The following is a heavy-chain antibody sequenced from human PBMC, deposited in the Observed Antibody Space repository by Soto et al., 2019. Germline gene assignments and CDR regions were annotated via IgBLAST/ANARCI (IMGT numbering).Heavy chain of an antibody. CDR3: AGVEGGSDYYYGMDV. J-gene: IGHJ6*02. CDR2: INPNSGDT. CDR1: GYTFTGYY. D-gene: IGHD3-10*01. V-gene: IGHV1-2*04. Sequence: ASVKVSCKASGYTFTGYYMHWVRQAPGQGLEWMGWINPNSGDTNYAQKFQGWVTMTRDTSISTAYMELSRLKSDDTAVYYCAGVEGGSDYYYGMDVWGQGTTVTVSS.